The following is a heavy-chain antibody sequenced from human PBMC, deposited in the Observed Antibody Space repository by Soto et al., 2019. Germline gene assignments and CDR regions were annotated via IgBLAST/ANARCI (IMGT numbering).Heavy chain of an antibody. CDR2: INAGNGNT. J-gene: IGHJ5*02. CDR3: ARDYDYIWGSYRRPNWFDP. D-gene: IGHD3-16*02. Sequence: ASVKVSCKASGYTFTSYAMHWVRQAPGQRLEWMGWINAGNGNTKYSQKFQGRVTITRDTSASTAYMELSSLRSEDTAVYYCARDYDYIWGSYRRPNWFDPWGQGTLVTVSS. V-gene: IGHV1-3*01. CDR1: GYTFTSYA.